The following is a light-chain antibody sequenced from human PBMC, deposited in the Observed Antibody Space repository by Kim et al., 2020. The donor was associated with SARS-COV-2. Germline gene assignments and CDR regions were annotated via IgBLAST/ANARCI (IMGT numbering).Light chain of an antibody. CDR1: SSDVGSYDY. V-gene: IGLV2-14*03. CDR3: SSYTRSSTNYV. Sequence: QSITISFTGTSSDVGSYDYVSWYQQHPGKAPKLMIYAVSNRPSGVSNRFSGSKSANTASLTISGLQAEDEAGYYCSSYTRSSTNYVFVTGTKVTVL. J-gene: IGLJ1*01. CDR2: AVS.